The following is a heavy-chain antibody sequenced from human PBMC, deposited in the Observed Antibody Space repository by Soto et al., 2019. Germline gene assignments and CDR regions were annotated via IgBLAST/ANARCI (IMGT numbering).Heavy chain of an antibody. CDR1: GFTFSGYV. Sequence: GSLRLSCAASGFTFSGYVMSWVRQPPGKGLEWIGEINHSGSTNYNPSLKSRVTISVDTSKNQFSLKLSSVTAADTAVYYCARGDYDILTGYRSPRYYYYGMDDWGQGTTVTVSS. D-gene: IGHD3-9*01. CDR2: INHSGST. V-gene: IGHV4-34*01. J-gene: IGHJ6*02. CDR3: ARGDYDILTGYRSPRYYYYGMDD.